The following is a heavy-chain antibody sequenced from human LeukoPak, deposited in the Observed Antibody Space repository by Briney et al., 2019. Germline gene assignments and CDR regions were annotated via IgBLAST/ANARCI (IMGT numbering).Heavy chain of an antibody. CDR2: IRYDGSNK. Sequence: GGSLRLSCAASGFTFSSYGMHWVRQAPGKGLEWVAFIRYDGSNKYHADSVKGRFTISRDNSKNTLYLQMNSLRTEDTAVYYCAKDIQDQDGFRSAFDYWGQGTLVTVSS. D-gene: IGHD5-24*01. V-gene: IGHV3-30*02. CDR3: AKDIQDQDGFRSAFDY. J-gene: IGHJ4*02. CDR1: GFTFSSYG.